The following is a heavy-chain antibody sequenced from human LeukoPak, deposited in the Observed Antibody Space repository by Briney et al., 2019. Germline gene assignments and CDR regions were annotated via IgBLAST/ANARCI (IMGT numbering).Heavy chain of an antibody. J-gene: IGHJ4*02. D-gene: IGHD4-11*01. CDR3: ARDRVRGNSNPFFDY. CDR1: GGSISSYY. V-gene: IGHV4-59*01. CDR2: ISYSGST. Sequence: SETLSLTCTVSGGSISSYYWSWIRQPPGKGLEWIGCISYSGSTNYNPSLKSRVTMSVDTSKNQFSLKLSSVTAADTAVYYCARDRVRGNSNPFFDYWGQGTLVTVSS.